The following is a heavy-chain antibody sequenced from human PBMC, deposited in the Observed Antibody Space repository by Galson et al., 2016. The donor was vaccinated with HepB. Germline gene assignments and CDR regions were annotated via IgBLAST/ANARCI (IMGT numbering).Heavy chain of an antibody. J-gene: IGHJ3*02. D-gene: IGHD3-22*01. CDR1: GFTFSSYW. Sequence: SLRLSCAASGFTFSSYWMHWVRQAPGEGLVWVSRINSDGSSTSYADSVKGRFTISRDNAKNTLYLQMNSLRAEDTAVYYCTRRGYYESSGYAFDIWGQGTMVTVSS. V-gene: IGHV3-74*01. CDR3: TRRGYYESSGYAFDI. CDR2: INSDGSST.